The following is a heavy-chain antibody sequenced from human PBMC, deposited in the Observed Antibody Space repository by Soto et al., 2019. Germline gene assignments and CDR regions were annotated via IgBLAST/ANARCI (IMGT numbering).Heavy chain of an antibody. V-gene: IGHV4-59*01. CDR3: AREYSSFEY. Sequence: QVQLQESGPGLVKPSENLSLTCTVSGGSISTYYWSWIRQPPGKGLEWIGYIHYSGSTSYNPPLNSRVTISVDTSKNQFSLKLSSVTAADTAVYYCAREYSSFEYWGQGILVSVSS. D-gene: IGHD6-19*01. CDR1: GGSISTYY. J-gene: IGHJ4*02. CDR2: IHYSGST.